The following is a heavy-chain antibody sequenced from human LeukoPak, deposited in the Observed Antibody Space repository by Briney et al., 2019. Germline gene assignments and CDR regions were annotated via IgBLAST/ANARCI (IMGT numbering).Heavy chain of an antibody. CDR2: INHSGST. Sequence: SETLSLTCAVYGGSFSGYYWSWIRQPPGKGLEWIGEINHSGSTNYNPSLKSRVTISVDTSKNQFSLKLSSVTAADTAVYYCAKEIVVVITKPTRAFDIWGQGTMVTVSS. J-gene: IGHJ3*02. V-gene: IGHV4-34*01. CDR1: GGSFSGYY. D-gene: IGHD3-22*01. CDR3: AKEIVVVITKPTRAFDI.